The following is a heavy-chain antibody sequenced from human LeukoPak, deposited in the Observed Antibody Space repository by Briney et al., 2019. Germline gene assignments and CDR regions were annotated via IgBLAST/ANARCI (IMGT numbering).Heavy chain of an antibody. CDR3: ASAYCGGDCYSPYYFDY. V-gene: IGHV1-69*04. CDR2: IIPILGIA. D-gene: IGHD2-21*02. Sequence: SVKVSCKASGGTFSSYAISWVRQAPGQGLEWMGRIIPILGIANYAQKFQGRVTITADKSTSTAYMELSSLRSEDAAVYYCASAYCGGDCYSPYYFDYWGQGTLVTVSS. J-gene: IGHJ4*02. CDR1: GGTFSSYA.